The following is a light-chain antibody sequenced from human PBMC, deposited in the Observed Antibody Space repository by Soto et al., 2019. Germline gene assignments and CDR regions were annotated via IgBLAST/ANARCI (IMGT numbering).Light chain of an antibody. CDR2: DVS. J-gene: IGLJ3*02. Sequence: QSALTQPASVSGSPGQSITISCTGTSSDVGGCIYVSWYQQHPGTAPKLMIYDVSTRPSGVSDRFSGSRCGNTASLTISGLQAEDEADYYSVSHTSSSAWVFGGGTQLTVL. V-gene: IGLV2-14*01. CDR3: VSHTSSSAWV. CDR1: SSDVGGCIY.